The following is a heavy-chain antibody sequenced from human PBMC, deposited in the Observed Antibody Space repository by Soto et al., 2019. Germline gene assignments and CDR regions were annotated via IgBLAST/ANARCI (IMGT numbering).Heavy chain of an antibody. J-gene: IGHJ4*02. CDR2: ISSSGSII. CDR1: GFTFSDYY. Sequence: GGSLRLSCAASGFTFSDYYMSWIRQAPGKGLEWVSYISSSGSIIYYADSVKGRFTISRDNSKNSLYLQMNSLRAEDTAVYYCARDVGSGRYDYWGQGTLVTVSS. D-gene: IGHD6-19*01. CDR3: ARDVGSGRYDY. V-gene: IGHV3-11*01.